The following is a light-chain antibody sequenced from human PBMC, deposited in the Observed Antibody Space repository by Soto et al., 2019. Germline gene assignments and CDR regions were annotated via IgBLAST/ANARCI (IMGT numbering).Light chain of an antibody. CDR2: EGS. V-gene: IGLV2-23*01. Sequence: QSVLTQPASVSGSPGQSITISCTGTSSDVGSYNLVSWYQQHPGKAPKLMIYEGSKRPSGVSNRCSGSKSGNTASLTISGLKAEDEADYYCCSYAGSSTYVFGTGTKLTVL. J-gene: IGLJ1*01. CDR3: CSYAGSSTYV. CDR1: SSDVGSYNL.